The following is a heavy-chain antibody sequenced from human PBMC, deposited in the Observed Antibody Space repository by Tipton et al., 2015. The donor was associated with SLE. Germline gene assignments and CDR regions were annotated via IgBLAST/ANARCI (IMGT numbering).Heavy chain of an antibody. V-gene: IGHV4-4*07. D-gene: IGHD5-12*01. CDR2: IYASGST. CDR3: ARAGLATSYYYYMDV. J-gene: IGHJ6*03. Sequence: TLSLTCTVSGGSLSSYYWSWIRQPAGKGLEWIGRIYASGSTEYNPSLRSRVTISVDTSKTHFSLRLNSVTAADTAVYYCARAGLATSYYYYMDVWGKGTTVTVSS. CDR1: GGSLSSYY.